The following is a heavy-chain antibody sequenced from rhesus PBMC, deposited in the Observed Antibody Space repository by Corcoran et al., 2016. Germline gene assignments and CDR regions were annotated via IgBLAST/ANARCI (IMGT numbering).Heavy chain of an antibody. Sequence: QVQLVQSGAEVKKPGASVKLSCQASGYTFTCSYIHWVRQAPGQVLEWLGWINPNNGNTGYAQKFQGRDTMTRDTSTSTAYMELSSLRSEDTAVYYCTRLSWNNGFDYWGQGVLVTVSS. J-gene: IGHJ4*01. CDR2: INPNNGNT. CDR1: GYTFTCSY. V-gene: IGHV1S9*01. D-gene: IGHD1-20*01. CDR3: TRLSWNNGFDY.